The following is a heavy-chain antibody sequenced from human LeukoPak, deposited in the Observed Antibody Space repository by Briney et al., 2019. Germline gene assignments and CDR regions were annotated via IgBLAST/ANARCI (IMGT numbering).Heavy chain of an antibody. Sequence: GGSLRLSCAASGFTFSSYWMSWVRQAPGEGLEWVANIKQDGSEEYYVDSVKGRFTISRDNAKKSLYLQLNSLSAEDTAVYYCARAGLRIAVAGTLRYNWFDPWGQGTLVTVSS. D-gene: IGHD6-19*01. CDR2: IKQDGSEE. CDR1: GFTFSSYW. V-gene: IGHV3-7*01. CDR3: ARAGLRIAVAGTLRYNWFDP. J-gene: IGHJ5*02.